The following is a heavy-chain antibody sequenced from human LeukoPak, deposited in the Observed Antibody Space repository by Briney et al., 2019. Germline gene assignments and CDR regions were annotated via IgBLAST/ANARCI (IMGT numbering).Heavy chain of an antibody. CDR2: ISSSGSTI. CDR1: GFTFSDYY. J-gene: IGHJ6*02. D-gene: IGHD6-13*01. Sequence: GGYLSRSCSASGFTFSDYYMSWIGHAPGNGLEWVSYISSSGSTIYYADSGRVRFTISRSTAKNSLYLQMNSLRAEDTAVYYCARERSSSWYTQQADYYYYGMDVWGQGTTVTVSS. CDR3: ARERSSSWYTQQADYYYYGMDV. V-gene: IGHV3-11*01.